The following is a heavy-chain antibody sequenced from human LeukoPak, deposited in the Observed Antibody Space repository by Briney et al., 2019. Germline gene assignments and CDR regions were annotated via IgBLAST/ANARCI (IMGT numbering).Heavy chain of an antibody. Sequence: SETLSLTCTVSGGSITSDIFYWNWIRQHPGKGLEWIGSIHNSRGTSYNPSLESRLTISVDTSENKFFLKMSYVTAADTAMYYCGKVGGNSNSWGEGTLVTVST. V-gene: IGHV4-31*03. J-gene: IGHJ4*02. D-gene: IGHD4-23*01. CDR2: IHNSRGT. CDR3: GKVGGNSNS. CDR1: GGSITSDIFY.